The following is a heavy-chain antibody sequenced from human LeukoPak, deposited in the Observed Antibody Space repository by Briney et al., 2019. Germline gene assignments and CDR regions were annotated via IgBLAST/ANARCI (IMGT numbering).Heavy chain of an antibody. J-gene: IGHJ4*02. D-gene: IGHD2-8*01. CDR2: INHSGST. V-gene: IGHV4-34*01. CDR1: GGSFSGYY. Sequence: SETLSLTCAVYGGSFSGYYWSWIRQPPGKGLEWIGEINHSGSTNYNPSLKSRVTISVDTSKNQFSLKLSSVTAADTAVYYCAGTYCTNGVCEYDYWGQGTLVTVSS. CDR3: AGTYCTNGVCEYDY.